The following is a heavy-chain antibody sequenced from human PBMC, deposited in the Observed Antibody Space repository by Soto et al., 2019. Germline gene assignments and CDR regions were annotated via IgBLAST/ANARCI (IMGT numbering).Heavy chain of an antibody. V-gene: IGHV3-7*01. D-gene: IGHD6-19*01. J-gene: IGHJ4*02. CDR3: LRDGSTGWHFDS. CDR1: GFKLSSYW. Sequence: EVQLLESGGGLVQPGGSLRLSCEASGFKLSSYWMSWIRQAPGKGLEWGANTRQDGGQSYLVDSVQGRFTISRDNAKNSVYLERNSMRSEDTAVYCCLRDGSTGWHFDSWGQGTLVTVTS. CDR2: TRQDGGQS.